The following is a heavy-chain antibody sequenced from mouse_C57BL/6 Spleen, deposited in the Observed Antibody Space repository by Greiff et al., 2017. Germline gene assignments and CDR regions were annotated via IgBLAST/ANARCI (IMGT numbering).Heavy chain of an antibody. CDR2: ISSGSSTI. CDR3: ANGNYYYCSSGWYFDV. Sequence: DVKLVESGGGLVKPGGSLKLSCAASGFTFSDYGMHWVRQAPEKGLEWVAYISSGSSTIYYADTVKGRFTISRDNDKNTLFLQMASLMSEHTAMYYCANGNYYYCSSGWYFDVWGTVTTVTVSS. J-gene: IGHJ1*03. D-gene: IGHD1-1*01. CDR1: GFTFSDYG. V-gene: IGHV5-17*01.